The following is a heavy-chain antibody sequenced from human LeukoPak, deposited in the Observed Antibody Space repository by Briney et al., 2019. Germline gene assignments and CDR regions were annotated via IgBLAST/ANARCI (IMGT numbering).Heavy chain of an antibody. V-gene: IGHV4-39*01. J-gene: IGHJ4*02. D-gene: IGHD6-19*01. CDR2: IYYIGTT. CDR3: ARVSGLSSGSIDY. Sequence: SETLSLTCTVSGGSISSGGYYWGWIRQPPGQGLEWIGSIYYIGTTYYNPSLKSQVTISVDTSRNQFSLKLSSLTAADTAVYYCARVSGLSSGSIDYWGQGTLVTVSS. CDR1: GGSISSGGYY.